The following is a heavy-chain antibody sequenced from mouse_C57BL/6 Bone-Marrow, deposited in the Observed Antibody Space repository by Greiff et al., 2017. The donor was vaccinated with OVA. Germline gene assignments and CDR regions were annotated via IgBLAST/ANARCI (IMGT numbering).Heavy chain of an antibody. CDR3: ARDREAVRAMDY. D-gene: IGHD1-1*01. CDR1: GFTFSSYA. CDR2: ISDGGSYT. V-gene: IGHV5-4*01. J-gene: IGHJ4*01. Sequence: EVQRVESGGGLVKPGGSLKLSCAASGFTFSSYAMSWVRQTPEKRLAWVATISDGGSYTYYPDNVKGRFTISRDNAKNNLYLQMSHLKSEDTAMYYCARDREAVRAMDYWGQGTSVTVSS.